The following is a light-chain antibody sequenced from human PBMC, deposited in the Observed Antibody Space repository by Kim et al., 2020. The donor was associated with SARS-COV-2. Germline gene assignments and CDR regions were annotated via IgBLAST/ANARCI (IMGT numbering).Light chain of an antibody. CDR2: DAS. Sequence: ASVGDRVIITCRASQDISNYLTWYQQRPGKAPKLLIYDASNLETGVPARFRGSGSGTDFTFTTSGLQPEDIGTYYCQQYDSFPITFGQGTRLEIK. V-gene: IGKV1-33*01. J-gene: IGKJ5*01. CDR3: QQYDSFPIT. CDR1: QDISNY.